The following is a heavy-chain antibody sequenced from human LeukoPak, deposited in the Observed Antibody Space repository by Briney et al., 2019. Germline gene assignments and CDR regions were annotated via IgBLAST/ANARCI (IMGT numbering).Heavy chain of an antibody. V-gene: IGHV3-11*01. J-gene: IGHJ3*02. CDR3: ARGGVDILTGLRYAFDI. CDR1: GFTFSDYY. D-gene: IGHD3-9*01. CDR2: ISSSGSTI. Sequence: SGGSLRLSCAASGFTFSDYYMSWIRQAPGKGLEWVSYISSSGSTIYYADSVKGRFTISRDNAKNSLYLQMNSLSAEDTAVYYCARGGVDILTGLRYAFDIWGHGTMVTVSS.